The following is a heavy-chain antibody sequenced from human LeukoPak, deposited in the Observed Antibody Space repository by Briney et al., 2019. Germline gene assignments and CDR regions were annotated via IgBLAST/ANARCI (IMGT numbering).Heavy chain of an antibody. V-gene: IGHV4-34*01. CDR1: GGSFSGYY. CDR2: INHSGST. D-gene: IGHD6-6*01. Sequence: SETLSLTCAVYGGSFSGYYWSWIRQPPGKGLEWIGEINHSGSTNYNPSLKSRVTISVDTSKNQFSLKLSSVTAADTSVYYCARSGRDLAAWGRYWYFDLWGRGTLVTVSS. CDR3: ARSGRDLAAWGRYWYFDL. J-gene: IGHJ2*01.